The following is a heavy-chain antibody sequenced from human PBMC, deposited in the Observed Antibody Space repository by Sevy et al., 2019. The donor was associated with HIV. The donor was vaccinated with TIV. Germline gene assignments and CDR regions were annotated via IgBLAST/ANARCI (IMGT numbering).Heavy chain of an antibody. D-gene: IGHD1-26*01. CDR3: ARERRSSGIDY. Sequence: GGSLRLSCTASGFAFSTYGMHWVRQAPGKGLEWVAIIWYEGINKDYVKPVKGRFTISRDNSKNTLYLQMNSLRVDDTAVYYCARERRSSGIDYWGQGTLVTVSS. J-gene: IGHJ4*01. CDR2: IWYEGINK. V-gene: IGHV3-33*01. CDR1: GFAFSTYG.